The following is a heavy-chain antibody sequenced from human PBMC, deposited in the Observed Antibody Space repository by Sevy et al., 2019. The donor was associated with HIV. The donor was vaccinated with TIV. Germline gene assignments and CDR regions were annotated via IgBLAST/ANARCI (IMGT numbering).Heavy chain of an antibody. CDR1: GFTFSDYY. J-gene: IGHJ6*02. CDR3: ARAGNYGSGSYGYYYYGMDV. CDR2: ISSSGSTI. D-gene: IGHD3-10*01. Sequence: GGSLRLSCAASGFTFSDYYMSWIRQAPGKGLEWVSYISSSGSTIYYADSVKRRFTISRDNAKNSLYLQMNSLRAEDTAVYYCARAGNYGSGSYGYYYYGMDVWGQGTTVTVSS. V-gene: IGHV3-11*01.